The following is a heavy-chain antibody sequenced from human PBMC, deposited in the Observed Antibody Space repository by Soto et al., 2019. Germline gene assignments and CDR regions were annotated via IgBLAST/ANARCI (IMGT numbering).Heavy chain of an antibody. D-gene: IGHD6-13*01. Sequence: SETLSLTCTVSGGSISSYFYIWVRQPPGKGLEWIGSVYYTGTTDYNPSLKSRVTISVDTSKTQFSLNLGSVTAADTAVYYCARDLAAVPRAFDYWGRGTLVTVSS. CDR3: ARDLAAVPRAFDY. J-gene: IGHJ4*02. CDR1: GGSISSYF. V-gene: IGHV4-59*01. CDR2: VYYTGTT.